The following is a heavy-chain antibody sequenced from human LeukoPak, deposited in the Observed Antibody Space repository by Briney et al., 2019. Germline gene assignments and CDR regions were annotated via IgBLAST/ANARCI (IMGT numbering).Heavy chain of an antibody. J-gene: IGHJ5*02. Sequence: PSETLSLTCTVSGGSISSYSWSWIRQPPGKGLEWIGYIYYSGSTNYNPSLKSRVTISVDTSKNQFSLKLRSVTAADTAVYYCARDRKQWLRGPFDPWGQGTLVTVSS. CDR3: ARDRKQWLRGPFDP. D-gene: IGHD6-19*01. V-gene: IGHV4-59*01. CDR2: IYYSGST. CDR1: GGSISSYS.